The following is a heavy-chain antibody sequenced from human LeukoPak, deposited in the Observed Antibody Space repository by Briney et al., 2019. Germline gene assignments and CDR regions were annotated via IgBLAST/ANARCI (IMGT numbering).Heavy chain of an antibody. CDR3: SGGRGFSR. D-gene: IGHD2/OR15-2a*01. V-gene: IGHV4-34*01. CDR1: GGSFSGYY. J-gene: IGHJ4*02. Sequence: SETLSLTCAVYGGSFSGYYWSWIRQPPGKELEWIGEINHSGSTNYNPSLNSRVTISVDTSKNQFSLKLSSVTAADPAVDSCSGGRGFSRWGERTLVTVSS. CDR2: INHSGST.